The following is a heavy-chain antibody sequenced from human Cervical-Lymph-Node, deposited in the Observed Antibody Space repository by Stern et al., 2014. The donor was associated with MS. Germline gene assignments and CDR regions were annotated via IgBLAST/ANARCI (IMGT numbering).Heavy chain of an antibody. CDR2: ISGTSLYI. Sequence: EVQLVESGGGLVKPGGSLRLSCAGSGFTFNSYTINWVRQAPGGGLEWVSSISGTSLYIYYAASLKGRFTISKDNATNSVYLQMTSLRDEDAAVYYCARGDYYGSADDAFDLWGQGTRVTVSS. D-gene: IGHD3-10*01. V-gene: IGHV3-21*01. CDR3: ARGDYYGSADDAFDL. J-gene: IGHJ3*01. CDR1: GFTFNSYT.